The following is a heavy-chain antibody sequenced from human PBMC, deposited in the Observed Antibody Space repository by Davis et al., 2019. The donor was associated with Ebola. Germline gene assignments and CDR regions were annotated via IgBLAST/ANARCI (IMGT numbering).Heavy chain of an antibody. D-gene: IGHD1-26*01. CDR3: ARGGGSSDY. CDR2: ITDSGGST. Sequence: PGGSLRLSCAASGFTFSTYAMTWVRQAPGKGLEWVSGITDSGGSTYYADSVKGRFTISRDNSKNTLYLQMNSLRAEDTAVYYCARGGGSSDYWGQGTLVTVSS. CDR1: GFTFSTYA. V-gene: IGHV3-23*01. J-gene: IGHJ4*02.